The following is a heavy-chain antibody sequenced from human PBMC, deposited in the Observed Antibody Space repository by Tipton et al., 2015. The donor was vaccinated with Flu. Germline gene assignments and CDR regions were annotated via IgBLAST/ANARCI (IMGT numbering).Heavy chain of an antibody. CDR3: AADSNINWFFD. D-gene: IGHD1-1*01. J-gene: IGHJ4*02. CDR1: GFSMNRGAY. Sequence: GLVKPSGTLSLTCTVSGFSMNRGAYWGWVRQPPGKGLEWIGTIYQPGGTYYNPSLKSRVSISLDTSHSQFSLKLYSVTAADTAVYYCAADSNINWFFDWGQGTLVTVSS. V-gene: IGHV4-38-2*02. CDR2: IYQPGGT.